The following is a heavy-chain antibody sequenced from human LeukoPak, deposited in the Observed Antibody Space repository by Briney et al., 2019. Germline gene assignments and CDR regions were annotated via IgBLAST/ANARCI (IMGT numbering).Heavy chain of an antibody. D-gene: IGHD3-10*01. CDR2: IRSKANRYAT. J-gene: IGHJ4*02. Sequence: PGGSLRLSCAASGFTFSGSAMHWVRQASGKGLEWVGRIRSKANRYATAYAASVKGRFTISRDDSKNTAYLQMNSLKTEDTAVYYCTRSAELLWFGEYLSNWGQGTLVTVSS. V-gene: IGHV3-73*01. CDR1: GFTFSGSA. CDR3: TRSAELLWFGEYLSN.